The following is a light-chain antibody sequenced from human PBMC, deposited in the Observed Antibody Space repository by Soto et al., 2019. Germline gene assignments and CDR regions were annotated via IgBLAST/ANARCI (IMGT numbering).Light chain of an antibody. V-gene: IGKV1-13*02. Sequence: AIQLTQSPSSLSASVGDRVTITCRASQGISSALAWYQHKSGKPPKSLIYDASGLESGVPSRFSGTGSGTDFTLTISSLQTEDFATYYCQQFNSYPLSFGGGTKVEI. CDR2: DAS. CDR1: QGISSA. CDR3: QQFNSYPLS. J-gene: IGKJ4*01.